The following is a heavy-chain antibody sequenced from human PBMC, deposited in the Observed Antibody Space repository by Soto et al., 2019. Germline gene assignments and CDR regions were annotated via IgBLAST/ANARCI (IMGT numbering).Heavy chain of an antibody. D-gene: IGHD6-19*01. CDR1: GGSISSGGYY. Sequence: PSETLSLTCTVSGGSISSGGYYWSWIRQHPGKGLEWIGYIYYSGSTYYNPSLKSRVTISVDTSKNQFSLKLSSVTAADTAVYYCARVMYSSGMIDYWGQGTLVTVSS. V-gene: IGHV4-31*03. J-gene: IGHJ4*02. CDR2: IYYSGST. CDR3: ARVMYSSGMIDY.